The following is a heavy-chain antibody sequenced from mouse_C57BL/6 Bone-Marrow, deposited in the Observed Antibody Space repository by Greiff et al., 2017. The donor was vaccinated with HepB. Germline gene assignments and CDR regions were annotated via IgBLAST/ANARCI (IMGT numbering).Heavy chain of an antibody. CDR2: ISSGSSTI. D-gene: IGHD1-1*01. CDR3: ARPYYGSSYVRGFDY. Sequence: EVHLVESGGGLVKPGGSLKLSCAASGFTFSDYGMHWVRQAPEKGLEWVAYISSGSSTIYYADTVKGRFTISRDNAKNTLFLQMTSLRSEDTAMYYCARPYYGSSYVRGFDYWGQGTTLTVSS. J-gene: IGHJ2*01. V-gene: IGHV5-17*01. CDR1: GFTFSDYG.